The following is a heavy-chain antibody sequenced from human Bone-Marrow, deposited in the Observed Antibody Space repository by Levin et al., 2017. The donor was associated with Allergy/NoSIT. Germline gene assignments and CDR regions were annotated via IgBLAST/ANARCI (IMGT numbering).Heavy chain of an antibody. J-gene: IGHJ1*01. Sequence: PGESLKISCAASGFTFDDYTMHWVRQAPGKGLEWVSLISWDGGSTYYADSVKGRFTISRDNSKNSLYLQMNSLRTEDTALYYCAKGPAGSGYQGAEYFQHWGQGTLVTVSS. V-gene: IGHV3-43*01. CDR3: AKGPAGSGYQGAEYFQH. CDR1: GFTFDDYT. D-gene: IGHD3-22*01. CDR2: ISWDGGST.